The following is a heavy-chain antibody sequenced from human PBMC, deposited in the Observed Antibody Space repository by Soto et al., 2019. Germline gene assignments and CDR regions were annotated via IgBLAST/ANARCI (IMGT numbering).Heavy chain of an antibody. D-gene: IGHD3-3*01. CDR2: IWYDGSNK. CDR3: ARDYDFWSGYPPRNGLDV. V-gene: IGHV3-33*01. CDR1: GFTFSSYG. Sequence: GGSLRLSCAASGFTFSSYGMHWVRQAPGKGLEWVAVIWYDGSNKYYADSVKGRFTISRDNSENTLYLQMNSLRAEDTAVYYCARDYDFWSGYPPRNGLDVWGQGTTVTVSS. J-gene: IGHJ6*02.